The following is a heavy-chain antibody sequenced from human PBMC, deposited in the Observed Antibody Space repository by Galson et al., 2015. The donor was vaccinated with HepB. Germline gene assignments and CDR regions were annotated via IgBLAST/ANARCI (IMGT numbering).Heavy chain of an antibody. CDR3: ARDGLDYYGSGSPY. CDR1: GYTFTSYG. CDR2: ISAYNGNT. D-gene: IGHD3-10*01. J-gene: IGHJ4*02. V-gene: IGHV1-18*01. Sequence: SVKVSCKASGYTFTSYGISWVRQAPGQGLEWMGWISAYNGNTNYAQRLQGRVTMTTGTSTSTAYMELRSLRSDDTAVYYCARDGLDYYGSGSPYWGQGTLVTVSS.